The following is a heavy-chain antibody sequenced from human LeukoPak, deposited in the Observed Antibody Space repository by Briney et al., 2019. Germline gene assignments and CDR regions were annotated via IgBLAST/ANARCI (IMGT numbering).Heavy chain of an antibody. CDR1: VYTLSDYY. CDR2: INPKTGGT. Sequence: ASVKVSCQASVYTLSDYYMHWVRQAPGQGLEWMGWINPKTGGTDSAQEFHGRVIMTKDTSINTAYMEMSRLTSDDTAVYYCARGRGRFSPELSAFHIWGQGTLVIVSS. J-gene: IGHJ3*02. V-gene: IGHV1-2*02. CDR3: ARGRGRFSPELSAFHI. D-gene: IGHD1-14*01.